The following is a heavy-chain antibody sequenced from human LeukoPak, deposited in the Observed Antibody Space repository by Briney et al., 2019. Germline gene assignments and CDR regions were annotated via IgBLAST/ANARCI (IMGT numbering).Heavy chain of an antibody. CDR1: GFTFSSYW. J-gene: IGHJ6*02. Sequence: PGGSLRFSCAASGFTFSSYWMSWVRQAPGKGLEWVANIKQDGSEKYYVDSVKGRLTISRDNAKNSLYLQMNSLRAEDTAVYYCARSGGDSDYYYYYGMDVWGQGTTVTVSS. CDR2: IKQDGSEK. CDR3: ARSGGDSDYYYYYGMDV. D-gene: IGHD4-17*01. V-gene: IGHV3-7*01.